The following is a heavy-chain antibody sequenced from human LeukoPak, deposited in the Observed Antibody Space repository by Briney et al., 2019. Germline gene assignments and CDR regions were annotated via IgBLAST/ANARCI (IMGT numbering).Heavy chain of an antibody. D-gene: IGHD2-2*01. Sequence: ASVKVSCKASGYTFTSYGISWVRQAPGQGLEWMGWISAYNGNTNYAQKLQGRVTITADKSTSTAYMELSSLRSEDTAVYYCARREGYCSSTSCYGDFQHWGQGTLVTVSS. V-gene: IGHV1-18*01. CDR1: GYTFTSYG. J-gene: IGHJ1*01. CDR3: ARREGYCSSTSCYGDFQH. CDR2: ISAYNGNT.